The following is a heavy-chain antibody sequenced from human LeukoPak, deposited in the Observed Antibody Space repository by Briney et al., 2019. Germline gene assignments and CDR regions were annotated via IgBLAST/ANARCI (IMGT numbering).Heavy chain of an antibody. CDR3: ARVHPTWGACDY. CDR1: VFTFSSYS. V-gene: IGHV3-48*01. CDR2: ISSSSSTI. J-gene: IGHJ4*02. Sequence: PGGSLRLSCAASVFTFSSYSMNWLGQAPGKGLEWVSYISSSSSTIYSADSVKGRFTISRDNAKNSLYLQMNSLRAADTAVYYCARVHPTWGACDYWGQGTLVSVSS. D-gene: IGHD7-27*01.